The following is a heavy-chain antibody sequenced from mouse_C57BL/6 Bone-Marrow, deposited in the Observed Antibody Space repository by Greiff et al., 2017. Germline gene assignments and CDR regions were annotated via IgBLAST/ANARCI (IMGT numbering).Heavy chain of an antibody. CDR3: ATGTLAY. J-gene: IGHJ3*01. Sequence: VQLQHGAELVKPGASVKVSCKASGYTFTSYWMHWVKQRPGQGLEWIGRIHPSDSDTNYNQKFKGKATLTVDKSSSTAYMQLSSLTSEDSAVYYCATGTLAYWGQGTLVTVSA. CDR2: IHPSDSDT. D-gene: IGHD4-1*01. CDR1: GYTFTSYW. V-gene: IGHV1-74*01.